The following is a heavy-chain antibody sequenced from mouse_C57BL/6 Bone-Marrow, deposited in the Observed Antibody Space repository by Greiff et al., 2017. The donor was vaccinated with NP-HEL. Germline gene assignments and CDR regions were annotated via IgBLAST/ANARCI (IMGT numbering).Heavy chain of an antibody. J-gene: IGHJ2*01. Sequence: EVQLVESGGDLVKPGGSLKLSCAASGFTFSSYGMSWVRQTPDKRLEWVATISSGGSYTYYPDSVKGRFTISRDNAKNTLYLQMSSLKSEDTAMYYCARWLLPLLDYWGQGTTLTVSS. CDR3: ARWLLPLLDY. D-gene: IGHD2-3*01. V-gene: IGHV5-6*01. CDR2: ISSGGSYT. CDR1: GFTFSSYG.